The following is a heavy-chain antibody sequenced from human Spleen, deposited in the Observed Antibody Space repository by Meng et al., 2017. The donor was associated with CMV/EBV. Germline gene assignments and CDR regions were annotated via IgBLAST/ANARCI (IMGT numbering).Heavy chain of an antibody. Sequence: GSIGSSNWWSWVRRPPGKGLEWIGEIHHSGRTNYNPSLESRVTISVDKSKNHFSLKVNSVTAADTAVYYCARDMAAPGLGESLGMDPWGQGTLVTLSS. V-gene: IGHV4-4*02. J-gene: IGHJ5*02. CDR3: ARDMAAPGLGESLGMDP. CDR2: IHHSGRT. CDR1: GSIGSSNW. D-gene: IGHD3-10*01.